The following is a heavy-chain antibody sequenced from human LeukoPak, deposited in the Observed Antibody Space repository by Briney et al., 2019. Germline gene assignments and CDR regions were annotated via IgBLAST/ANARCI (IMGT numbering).Heavy chain of an antibody. V-gene: IGHV4-34*01. Sequence: SETLSLTRAVYGGSFSGYYWSWIRQPPGKGLEWIGEINHSGSTNYNPSLKSRVTISVDTSKNQFSLKLSSVTAADTAVYYCARGVVVVAATPYYYYGMDVWGQGTTVTVSS. J-gene: IGHJ6*02. CDR2: INHSGST. CDR1: GGSFSGYY. CDR3: ARGVVVVAATPYYYYGMDV. D-gene: IGHD2-15*01.